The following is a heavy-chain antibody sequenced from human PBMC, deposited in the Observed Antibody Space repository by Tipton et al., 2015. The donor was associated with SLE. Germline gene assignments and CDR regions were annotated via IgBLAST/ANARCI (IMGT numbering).Heavy chain of an antibody. CDR3: GRDSRGVWDY. CDR1: GFTFSSYA. Sequence: SLRLSCAASGFTFSSYAMNWVRQAPGKGLEWVSYISSSSSTIYYADSLKGRFTISKDNAKNSLYLQMNSLRVEDTAVYYCGRDSRGVWDYWGQGTLVTVSS. CDR2: ISSSSSTI. J-gene: IGHJ4*02. D-gene: IGHD3-16*01. V-gene: IGHV3-48*04.